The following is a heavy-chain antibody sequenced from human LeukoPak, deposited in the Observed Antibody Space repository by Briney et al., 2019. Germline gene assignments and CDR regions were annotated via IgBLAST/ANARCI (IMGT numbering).Heavy chain of an antibody. CDR2: INPNSGGT. CDR1: GYTFTSNY. D-gene: IGHD4-17*01. Sequence: ASVKVSCKAFGYTFTSNYMHWVRQAPGQGLEWMGWINPNSGGTNYAQKFQGRVTMTRDTSISTAYMELSRLRSDDTAVYYCARKITVTTSSGGLNWFDPWGQGTLVTVSS. CDR3: ARKITVTTSSGGLNWFDP. V-gene: IGHV1-2*02. J-gene: IGHJ5*02.